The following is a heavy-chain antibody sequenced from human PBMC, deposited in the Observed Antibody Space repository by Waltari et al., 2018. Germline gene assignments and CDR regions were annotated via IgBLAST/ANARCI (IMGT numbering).Heavy chain of an antibody. CDR2: IHIPSTT. D-gene: IGHD6-19*01. CDR1: GFTVSNNS. V-gene: IGHV3-53*02. Sequence: EVQLVETGGGLIQPGGSLRLSCAASGFTVSNNSMTWVRQAPGKGLELVSVIHIPSTTYYADSVKGRFTMSRDNSKNTRSLQMNSLRDEDTAVYYCARLAVAGPDVFSYFYGMDVWGQGTTVTVSS. J-gene: IGHJ6*02. CDR3: ARLAVAGPDVFSYFYGMDV.